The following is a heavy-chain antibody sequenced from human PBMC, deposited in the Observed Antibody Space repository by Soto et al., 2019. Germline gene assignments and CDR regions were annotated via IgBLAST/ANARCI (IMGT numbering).Heavy chain of an antibody. V-gene: IGHV3-49*03. J-gene: IGHJ3*02. CDR2: IRSKAYGGTT. CDR3: TRNGGNFVVVPATQDDAFDI. CDR1: GFTFGDYA. D-gene: IGHD2-2*01. Sequence: PVGSLRLSCTASGFTFGDYAMSWFRQAPGKGLEWVGFIRSKAYGGTTEYAASVKGRFTISRDDSKSIAYLQMNSLKTEDTAVYYCTRNGGNFVVVPATQDDAFDIWGQGTMVTVS.